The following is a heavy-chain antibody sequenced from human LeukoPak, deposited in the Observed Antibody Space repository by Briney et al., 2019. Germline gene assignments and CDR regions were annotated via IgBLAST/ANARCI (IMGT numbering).Heavy chain of an antibody. Sequence: ASVKVSCKASGYTFTGYYMHWVRQAPGQGLEWMGWINPNSGGTNYAQKFQGRVTMTRDTSISTAYMELSRLRSDDTAVYYCARSIAACFPFDYWGQGTLVTVSS. CDR1: GYTFTGYY. D-gene: IGHD6-6*01. CDR2: INPNSGGT. J-gene: IGHJ4*02. V-gene: IGHV1-2*02. CDR3: ARSIAACFPFDY.